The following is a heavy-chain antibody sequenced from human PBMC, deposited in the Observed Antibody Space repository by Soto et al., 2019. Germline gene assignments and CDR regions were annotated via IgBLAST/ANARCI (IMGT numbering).Heavy chain of an antibody. J-gene: IGHJ6*02. CDR3: DSYDFWSGPYGMDV. D-gene: IGHD3-3*01. CDR2: IYYSGST. Sequence: SETLSLTCTVSGGSISSSSFHWGWIRQPPGKGLEWIGSIYYSGSTYYSPSLKSRVTISVDTSKNQFSLKLSSVTAADTAVYYCDSYDFWSGPYGMDVWGQGTTVTVSS. CDR1: GGSISSSSFH. V-gene: IGHV4-39*01.